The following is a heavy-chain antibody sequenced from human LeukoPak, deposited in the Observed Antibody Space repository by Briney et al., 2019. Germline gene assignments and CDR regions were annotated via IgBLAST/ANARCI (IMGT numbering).Heavy chain of an antibody. CDR1: GGSISSSSYY. CDR3: ARRRVRGARDY. CDR2: IYYSGST. J-gene: IGHJ4*02. D-gene: IGHD3-10*01. V-gene: IGHV4-39*01. Sequence: PSETLSLTCTVSGGSISSSSYYWGWIRQPPGKGLEWIGSIYYSGSTYYNPSLKSRVTISVYTSKNQFSLKLSSVTAADTAVYYCARRRVRGARDYWGQGTLVTVSS.